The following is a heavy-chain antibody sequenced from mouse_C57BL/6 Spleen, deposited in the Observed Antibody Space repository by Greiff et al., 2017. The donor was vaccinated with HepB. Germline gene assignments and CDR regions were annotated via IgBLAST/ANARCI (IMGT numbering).Heavy chain of an antibody. CDR1: GYAFSSSW. V-gene: IGHV1-82*01. CDR3: ARGAQATGMDY. Sequence: QVQLQQSGPELVKPGASVKISCKASGYAFSSSWMNWVKQRPGKGLEWIGRIYPGDGDTNYNGKFKGKATLTADKSSSTAYMQLSSLTSEDSAVYFCARGAQATGMDYWGQGTSVTVSS. D-gene: IGHD3-2*02. CDR2: IYPGDGDT. J-gene: IGHJ4*01.